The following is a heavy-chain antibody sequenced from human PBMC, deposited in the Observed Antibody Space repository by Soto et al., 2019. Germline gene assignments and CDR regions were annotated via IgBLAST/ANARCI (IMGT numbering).Heavy chain of an antibody. Sequence: SETLSLTCAVYGGSFSGYYWSWIRQPPGKGLEWIGEINHSGSTNYNPSLKSRVTISVDTSKNQFSLKLSSVTAADTVLFYCARQGLYGDSTSVGFDLWGRGTLVTVSS. CDR3: ARQGLYGDSTSVGFDL. CDR2: INHSGST. J-gene: IGHJ2*01. V-gene: IGHV4-34*01. D-gene: IGHD4-17*01. CDR1: GGSFSGYY.